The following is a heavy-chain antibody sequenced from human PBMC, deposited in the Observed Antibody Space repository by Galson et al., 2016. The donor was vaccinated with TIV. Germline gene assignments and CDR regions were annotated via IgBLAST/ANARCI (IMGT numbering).Heavy chain of an antibody. Sequence: SVKVSCKASGDTFNIYAISWVRQAPGQGLEWMGGIIPIFGEANYAQKFQGRVTITADESTSTAYVDLSSLTAADTAVYYCARHREWDWELSHWGQGTLVTVSS. CDR1: GDTFNIYA. CDR2: IIPIFGEA. J-gene: IGHJ4*02. CDR3: ARHREWDWELSH. V-gene: IGHV1-69*13. D-gene: IGHD1-26*01.